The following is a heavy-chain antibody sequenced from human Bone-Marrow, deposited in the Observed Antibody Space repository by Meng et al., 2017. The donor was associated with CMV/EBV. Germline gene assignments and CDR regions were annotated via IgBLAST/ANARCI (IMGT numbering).Heavy chain of an antibody. CDR2: ISDTGTTI. J-gene: IGHJ6*02. Sequence: GESLKISCVASGFTFSSFEMNWVRQAPGKGLEWLSYISDTGTTIYYADSVMGRFTISRDNAKNSLYLQMNSLRAEDTALYYCARARLVVPAPYRPHYYYGMDVWGQGTTVTVSS. D-gene: IGHD2-2*01. V-gene: IGHV3-48*03. CDR3: ARARLVVPAPYRPHYYYGMDV. CDR1: GFTFSSFE.